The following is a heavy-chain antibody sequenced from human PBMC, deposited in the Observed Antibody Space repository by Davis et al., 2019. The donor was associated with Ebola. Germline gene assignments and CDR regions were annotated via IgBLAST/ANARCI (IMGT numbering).Heavy chain of an antibody. D-gene: IGHD6-19*01. CDR1: GFTFSSYA. CDR3: AKGSGSSGWYAVDY. CDR2: ISGSGDST. Sequence: GESLKISCAASGFTFSSYAMNWVRQAPGKGLNWVSAISGSGDSTYYADSVKGRFTISRDNSKNTLYLQMSSLRAEDTAVYYCAKGSGSSGWYAVDYWGQGTLVTVSS. J-gene: IGHJ4*02. V-gene: IGHV3-23*01.